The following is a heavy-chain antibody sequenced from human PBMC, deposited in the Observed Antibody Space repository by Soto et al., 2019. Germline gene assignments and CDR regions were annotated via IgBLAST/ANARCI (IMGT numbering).Heavy chain of an antibody. Sequence: GESLKISCAASGFTFSSYSMNWVRQAPGKGLEWVSSISSSSSYIYYADSVKGRFTISRDNAKNSLYLQMNSLRAEDTAVYYCARDAEGATWGQGTLVTVSS. D-gene: IGHD1-26*01. CDR2: ISSSSSYI. CDR3: ARDAEGAT. J-gene: IGHJ5*02. V-gene: IGHV3-21*01. CDR1: GFTFSSYS.